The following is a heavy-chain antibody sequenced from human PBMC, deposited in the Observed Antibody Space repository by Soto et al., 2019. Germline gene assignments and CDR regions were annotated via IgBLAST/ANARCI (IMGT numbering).Heavy chain of an antibody. J-gene: IGHJ5*02. CDR3: ARHVHSGYDTQFDP. CDR1: GGSISSGGYY. CDR2: IYYSGST. D-gene: IGHD5-12*01. Sequence: SETLSLTCTVSGGSISSGGYYWSWIRQHPGKGLEWIGYIYYSGSTIYNPSLKSRVTISVDTSKNQFSLKLSSVTAADTAVYFCARHVHSGYDTQFDPWGQGTLVTVSS. V-gene: IGHV4-61*08.